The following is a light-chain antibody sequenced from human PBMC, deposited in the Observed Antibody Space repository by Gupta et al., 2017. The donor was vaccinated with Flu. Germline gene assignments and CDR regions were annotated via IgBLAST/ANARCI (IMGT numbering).Light chain of an antibody. CDR3: QVWDSSSVHWV. V-gene: IGLV3-21*02. CDR2: DDS. Sequence: GQTARITCGGNDIGRKSVHWYQQRPGQAPVLVVYDDSGRPSGIPERLSGSNSGNTATLSISRVEAGDEADYYCQVWDSSSVHWVFGGGTKLTVL. CDR1: DIGRKS. J-gene: IGLJ3*02.